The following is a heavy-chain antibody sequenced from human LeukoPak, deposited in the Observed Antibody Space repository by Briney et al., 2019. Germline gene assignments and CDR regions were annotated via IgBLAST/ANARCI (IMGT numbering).Heavy chain of an antibody. CDR3: ASRRGPSIVGSGRQTYYYYYGMDV. CDR1: VGSINSGNW. Sequence: SETLSLTCGVSVGSINSGNWWTWVRQSPGKGLEWIGEIHHNGTRNYNPSLKSRVTISVDTSKNQFSLRLSSVTAADTAVYYCASRRGPSIVGSGRQTYYYYYGMDVWGQGTTVTVSS. V-gene: IGHV4/OR15-8*01. J-gene: IGHJ6*02. D-gene: IGHD3-10*01. CDR2: IHHNGTR.